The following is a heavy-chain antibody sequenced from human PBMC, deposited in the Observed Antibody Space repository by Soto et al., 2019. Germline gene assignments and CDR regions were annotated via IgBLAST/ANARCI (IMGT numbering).Heavy chain of an antibody. D-gene: IGHD2-21*02. CDR2: ISSSGSTI. V-gene: IGHV3-48*03. CDR3: ARDGFIVVVTAIRGGYYYGMDV. Sequence: EVQLVESGGGLVQPGGSLRLSCAASGFTFSSYEMNWVRQAPGKGLEWVSYISSSGSTIYYADSVKGRFTISRDNAKNSLYLQMNSLRAEDTAVYYCARDGFIVVVTAIRGGYYYGMDVWGQGTTVTVSS. CDR1: GFTFSSYE. J-gene: IGHJ6*02.